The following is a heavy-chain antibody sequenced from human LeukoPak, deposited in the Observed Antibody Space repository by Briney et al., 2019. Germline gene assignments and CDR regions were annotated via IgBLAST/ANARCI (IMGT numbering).Heavy chain of an antibody. J-gene: IGHJ4*02. CDR1: GFTFSSYA. CDR3: AREDIVVVVAAPSLDY. Sequence: GGSLRLSCAASGFTFSSYAMHWVRQAPGKGLEWVAVISYDGSNKYYADSVKGRFTIPRDNSKNTLYLQMNSLRAEDTAVYYCAREDIVVVVAAPSLDYWGQGTLVTVSS. D-gene: IGHD2-15*01. V-gene: IGHV3-30-3*01. CDR2: ISYDGSNK.